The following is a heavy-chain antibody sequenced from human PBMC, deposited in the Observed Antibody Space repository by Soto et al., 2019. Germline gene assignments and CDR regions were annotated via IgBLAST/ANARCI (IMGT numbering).Heavy chain of an antibody. D-gene: IGHD1-1*01. J-gene: IGHJ6*02. Sequence: TLSLTCAVYGGSFSGYYWSWIRQPPGKGLEWIGEINHSGSTNYDPSLKSRVTISVDTSKNQFSLKLSSVTAADTAVYYCARGEWDSNWIYYYYGMDVWGQGTTVTVSS. V-gene: IGHV4-34*01. CDR1: GGSFSGYY. CDR3: ARGEWDSNWIYYYYGMDV. CDR2: INHSGST.